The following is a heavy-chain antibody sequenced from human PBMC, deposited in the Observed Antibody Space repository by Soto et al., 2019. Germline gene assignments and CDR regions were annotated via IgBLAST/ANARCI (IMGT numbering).Heavy chain of an antibody. Sequence: PSETLSLTCTVSGASVSNEIYYWNWIRQPPGKGLEWIGYIYYSGSTNYKSSLKTRGTLSLDTSKNQFSLNLNSVTAADTAVYYCARGRDDNYYGMDVWSQGTTVTVSS. CDR1: GASVSNEIYY. D-gene: IGHD1-1*01. CDR2: IYYSGST. V-gene: IGHV4-61*01. J-gene: IGHJ6*01. CDR3: ARGRDDNYYGMDV.